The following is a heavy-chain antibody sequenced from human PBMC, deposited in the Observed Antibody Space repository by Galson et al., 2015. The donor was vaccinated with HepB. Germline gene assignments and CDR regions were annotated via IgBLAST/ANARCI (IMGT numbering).Heavy chain of an antibody. D-gene: IGHD4-23*01. J-gene: IGHJ4*02. CDR2: ISYDGSSK. CDR1: GFTFSSYA. V-gene: IGHV3-30*04. Sequence: SLRLSCAASGFTFSSYAMHWVRQAPGKGLEWVAVISYDGSSKYYADSVKGRFTISRDNSKNTLYLQMNSLRAEDTAVYYPRVLTTVVTGFDYWGQGTLVTVSS. CDR3: RVLTTVVTGFDY.